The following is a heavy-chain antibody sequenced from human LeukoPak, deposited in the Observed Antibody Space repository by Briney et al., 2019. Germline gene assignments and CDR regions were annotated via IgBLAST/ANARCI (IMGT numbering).Heavy chain of an antibody. CDR2: IHSSGSA. J-gene: IGHJ6*04. V-gene: IGHV4-59*08. CDR1: RGSMRTYY. Sequence: SETLSLTCTISRGSMRTYYWTWIRQPPGKGLDWIGYIHSSGSANYKPSLKSRVTISVDTSKNQFSLKLTSVSAADTAVYYCARLAAFSMDVWGKGTSVTVSS. CDR3: ARLAAFSMDV.